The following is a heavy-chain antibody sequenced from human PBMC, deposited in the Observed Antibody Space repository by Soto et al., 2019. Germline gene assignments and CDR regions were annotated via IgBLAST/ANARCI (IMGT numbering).Heavy chain of an antibody. J-gene: IGHJ4*02. CDR1: GFTFSSYA. V-gene: IGHV3-23*01. Sequence: GGSLRLSCAASGFTFSSYAMSWVRQAPGKGLEWVSAISGSGGSTYYADSVKGRFTISRDNSKNTLYLQMNSLRAEDTAVYYCAKASTQWLVTLVDYWGQGTLVTVSS. D-gene: IGHD6-19*01. CDR3: AKASTQWLVTLVDY. CDR2: ISGSGGST.